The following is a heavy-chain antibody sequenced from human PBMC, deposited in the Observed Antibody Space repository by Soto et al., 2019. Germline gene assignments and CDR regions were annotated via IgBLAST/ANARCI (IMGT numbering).Heavy chain of an antibody. Sequence: QVQLQESGPGLVKPSETLSLTCTVSGGSISSYYWSWIRQPPGKGLEWIGNIYYSGSTNYNPSLKSRVTISLDTSENQFSLRLSSVTAADTAVYYCARDAYENWFDPWGQGTLVTVSS. V-gene: IGHV4-59*12. CDR3: ARDAYENWFDP. D-gene: IGHD2-8*01. CDR2: IYYSGST. CDR1: GGSISSYY. J-gene: IGHJ5*02.